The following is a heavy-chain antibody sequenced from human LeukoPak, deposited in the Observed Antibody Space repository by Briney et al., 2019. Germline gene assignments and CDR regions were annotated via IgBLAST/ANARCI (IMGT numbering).Heavy chain of an antibody. CDR2: IYYSGST. Sequence: SQTLSLTCTVSGGSISSGGYYWSWIRQHPGKGLEWIGYIYYSGSTYYNPSLKSRVTISVDTSKNQFSLKLSSVAAADTAVYYCARERASSTFDYWGQGTLVTVSS. CDR1: GGSISSGGYY. CDR3: ARERASSTFDY. J-gene: IGHJ4*02. V-gene: IGHV4-31*03.